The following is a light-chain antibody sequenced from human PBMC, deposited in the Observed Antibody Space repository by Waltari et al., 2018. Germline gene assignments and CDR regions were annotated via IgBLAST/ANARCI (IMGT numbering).Light chain of an antibody. V-gene: IGLV3-21*02. CDR1: NIGSKS. CDR3: QVWDSSSDRGV. J-gene: IGLJ3*02. Sequence: SYVLTQPPSVSVAPGQTARITCGGNNIGSKSVHWYQQKPGQAPVLVVYDDSDRPSGIPARFSGSNSGNTATLTISRVEAGDEADYYCQVWDSSSDRGVFGGGTKLTVL. CDR2: DDS.